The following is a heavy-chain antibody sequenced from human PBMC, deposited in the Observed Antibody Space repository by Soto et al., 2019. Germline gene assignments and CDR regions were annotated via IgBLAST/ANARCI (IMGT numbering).Heavy chain of an antibody. CDR2: IGTAGDT. V-gene: IGHV3-13*01. J-gene: IGHJ4*02. CDR1: RFRFSGLD. Sequence: GGSLRLSCEASRFRFSGLDMHWVRQPTGKGLEWVSTIGTAGDTYYEDSMKGRFTISRDNAKNSLYLEMNSLRAEYTAVYYCARESEDLTSNFDYWGQGTLVTVSS. CDR3: ARESEDLTSNFDY.